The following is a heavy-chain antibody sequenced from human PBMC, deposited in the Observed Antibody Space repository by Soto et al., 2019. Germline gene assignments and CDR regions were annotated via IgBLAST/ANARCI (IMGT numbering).Heavy chain of an antibody. D-gene: IGHD1-26*01. CDR1: GFTFSSFA. Sequence: VQLVESGGGVVQPGRSLRLSCAASGFTFSSFAMSWVRQAPGKGLEWVSSITDNAYRTYYADSVKGRFTISRDNSKNTLFLQMSGLGAEDTAIYYCAKGQATGSFSPVDYWGQGTVVTVSS. CDR3: AKGQATGSFSPVDY. J-gene: IGHJ4*02. CDR2: ITDNAYRT. V-gene: IGHV3-23*04.